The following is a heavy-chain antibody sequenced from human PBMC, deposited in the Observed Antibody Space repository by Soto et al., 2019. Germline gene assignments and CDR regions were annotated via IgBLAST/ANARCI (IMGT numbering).Heavy chain of an antibody. CDR2: MNPNSGNT. Sequence: ASVKVSCKASGYTFTSYDTNWVRQATGQGLEWMGWMNPNSGNTGYAQKFQGRVTMTRNTSISTAYMELSSLRSEDTAVYYCARGLRVRGIRWFDPWGQGTLVTVSS. J-gene: IGHJ5*02. CDR1: GYTFTSYD. V-gene: IGHV1-8*01. D-gene: IGHD3-10*01. CDR3: ARGLRVRGIRWFDP.